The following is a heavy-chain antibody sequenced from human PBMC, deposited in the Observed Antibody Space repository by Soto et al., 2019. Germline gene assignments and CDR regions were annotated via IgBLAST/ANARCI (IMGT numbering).Heavy chain of an antibody. J-gene: IGHJ4*02. CDR1: GFTFSSYA. V-gene: IGHV3-23*01. Sequence: VQLLESGGGLVQPGGSLRLSCAASGFTFSSYAMSWVRQAPGKGLEWVSAISGSGGSTYYADSVKGRFTISRDNTTNTLYLQMNSLRAEDTAVYYCAKGDGSGSYFSPNASRKKAFDYWGQGTLVTVSS. CDR3: AKGDGSGSYFSPNASRKKAFDY. CDR2: ISGSGGST. D-gene: IGHD3-10*01.